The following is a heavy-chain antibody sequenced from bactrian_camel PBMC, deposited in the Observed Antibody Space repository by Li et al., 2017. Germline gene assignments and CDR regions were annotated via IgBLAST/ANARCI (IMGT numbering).Heavy chain of an antibody. Sequence: HVQLVESGGGSVESGGSLRLSCAASRYWNRRYCMGWFRQVSGKEREGVVVIDSDGNTSYADSVKGRFTISQDNAKKALYLQMNLLKPEDTAMYYCAATLMYVDGGTCSMSSRSYNRWGQGTQVTVS. CDR1: RYWNRRYC. CDR2: IDSDGNT. D-gene: IGHD6*01. J-gene: IGHJ4*01. CDR3: AATLMYVDGGTCSMSSRSYNR. V-gene: IGHV3S9*01.